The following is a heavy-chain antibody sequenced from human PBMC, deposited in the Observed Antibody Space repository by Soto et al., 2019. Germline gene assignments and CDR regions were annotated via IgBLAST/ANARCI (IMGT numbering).Heavy chain of an antibody. J-gene: IGHJ6*02. V-gene: IGHV4-4*07. Sequence: QVQLQESGPGLMKPSETLSLTCTVSGGSISSYYWSWIRQPAGKGLEWIGRIYTSGSTNYNPSLKSRVTMSVDTSKNQFSLKLSSVTAADTAVYYCARDGWLPALGYYGMDVWGQGTTVTVSS. D-gene: IGHD5-12*01. CDR2: IYTSGST. CDR1: GGSISSYY. CDR3: ARDGWLPALGYYGMDV.